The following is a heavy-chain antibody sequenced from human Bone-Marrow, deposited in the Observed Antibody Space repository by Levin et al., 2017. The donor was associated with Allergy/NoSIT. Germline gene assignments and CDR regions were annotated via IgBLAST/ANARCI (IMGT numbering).Heavy chain of an antibody. Sequence: SCAASGFTFSSYGMHWVRQAPGKGLEWVAVISYDGSNKYYADSVKGRFTISRDNSKNTLYLQMNSLRAEDTAVYYCAKDRGQQLDNNRFYYYYYGMDVWGQGTTVTVSS. CDR1: GFTFSSYG. CDR2: ISYDGSNK. J-gene: IGHJ6*02. CDR3: AKDRGQQLDNNRFYYYYYGMDV. D-gene: IGHD6-13*01. V-gene: IGHV3-30*18.